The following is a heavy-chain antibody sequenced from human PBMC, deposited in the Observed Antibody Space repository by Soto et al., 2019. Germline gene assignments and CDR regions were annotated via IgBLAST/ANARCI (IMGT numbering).Heavy chain of an antibody. V-gene: IGHV3-30*18. CDR2: ISYDGSNK. CDR3: AKEVWSGPMDV. Sequence: QVQLVESWGGVVQPGRSLRLSCAASGFTFSSYGMHWVRQAPGKGLEWVAVISYDGSNKNYADSVKGRFTISRDNSKNTQYLQMNSLRAEDTAVYYCAKEVWSGPMDVWGQGTTVTVSS. CDR1: GFTFSSYG. D-gene: IGHD3-3*01. J-gene: IGHJ6*02.